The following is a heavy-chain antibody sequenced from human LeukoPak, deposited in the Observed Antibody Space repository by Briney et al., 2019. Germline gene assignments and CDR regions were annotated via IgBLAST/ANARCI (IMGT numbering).Heavy chain of an antibody. CDR2: MNPNSGNT. D-gene: IGHD3/OR15-3a*01. Sequence: ASVKVSCKASGYTFTSYDINWVRQATGQGLEWMRWMNPNSGNTGYAQKFQGRVTMTRNTSISTAYMELSSLRSEDTAVYYCARGRTDTGSAFDIWGQGTMVTVSS. V-gene: IGHV1-8*01. CDR1: GYTFTSYD. CDR3: ARGRTDTGSAFDI. J-gene: IGHJ3*02.